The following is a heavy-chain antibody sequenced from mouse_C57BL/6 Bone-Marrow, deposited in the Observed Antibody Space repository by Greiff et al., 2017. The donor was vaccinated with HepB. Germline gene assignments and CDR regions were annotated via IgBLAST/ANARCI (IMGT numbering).Heavy chain of an antibody. Sequence: EVQLQQSGGDLVKPGGSLKLSCAASGFTFSSYGMSWVRQTPDKRLEWVATISSGGSYNYYPDSVKGRFTISRDNAKNTMYLQMSSLKSEDTAMYYCARHAYYYGSSYWYFDVWGTGTTVTVSS. V-gene: IGHV5-6*01. J-gene: IGHJ1*03. CDR1: GFTFSSYG. CDR3: ARHAYYYGSSYWYFDV. D-gene: IGHD1-1*01. CDR2: ISSGGSYN.